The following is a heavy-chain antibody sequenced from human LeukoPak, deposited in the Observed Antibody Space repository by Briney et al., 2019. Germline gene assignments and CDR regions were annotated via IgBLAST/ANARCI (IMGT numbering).Heavy chain of an antibody. CDR3: ARVLYYDSSGYYYLSYYYYGMDV. Sequence: PGGSLRLSCAASGFTFSSYAMSWVRQAPGKGLEWVSAISGSGGDTYYTDSVKGRFTISRDNSENTLYLQMNSLRAEDTAVYYCARVLYYDSSGYYYLSYYYYGMDVWGQGTTVTVSS. V-gene: IGHV3-23*01. CDR1: GFTFSSYA. J-gene: IGHJ6*02. CDR2: ISGSGGDT. D-gene: IGHD3-22*01.